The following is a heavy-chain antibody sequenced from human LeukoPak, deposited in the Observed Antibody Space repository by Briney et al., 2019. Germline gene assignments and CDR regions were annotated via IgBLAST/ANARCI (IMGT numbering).Heavy chain of an antibody. D-gene: IGHD3-22*01. V-gene: IGHV1-18*01. Sequence: GASVKVSCKASGYTFTSYGISWVRQAPGQGLEWMGWISAYNGNTNYAQKLQGRVTMTTDTSTSTAYMELRSLRSDDTAVYYCARGKNYYDSSPVAKWGQGTLVTVSS. CDR1: GYTFTSYG. J-gene: IGHJ4*02. CDR2: ISAYNGNT. CDR3: ARGKNYYDSSPVAK.